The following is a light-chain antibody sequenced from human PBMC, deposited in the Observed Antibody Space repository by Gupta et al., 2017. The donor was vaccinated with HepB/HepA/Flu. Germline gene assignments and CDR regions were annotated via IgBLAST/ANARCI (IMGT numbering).Light chain of an antibody. CDR3: TAYKYNTNRYV. Sequence: QSALTQPASVSGSLGQSSTISCTATSSDVGDYNYVSWYQQYPGTAPKLLIYHVNNRPSGVPERFSGSKSGNTASLTIYGLRAEDEADYYCTAYKYNTNRYVFGGGTKVTVL. CDR1: SSDVGDYNY. J-gene: IGLJ1*01. CDR2: HVN. V-gene: IGLV2-14*03.